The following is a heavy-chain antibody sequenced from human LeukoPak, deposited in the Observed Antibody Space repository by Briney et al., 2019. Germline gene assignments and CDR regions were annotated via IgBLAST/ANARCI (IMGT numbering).Heavy chain of an antibody. CDR1: GYIFTNYY. D-gene: IGHD3-10*01. V-gene: IGHV1-46*01. J-gene: IGHJ4*02. Sequence: AASVKVSCKSSGYIFTNYYMHRVRQPPGQGLEWMGTINPSGGSTTYAQKFQGRVTMTRDTSTSTVYMELSSLRSEDTAVYYCARDHGSAYYRAPRHWGQGTLVTVSS. CDR2: INPSGGST. CDR3: ARDHGSAYYRAPRH.